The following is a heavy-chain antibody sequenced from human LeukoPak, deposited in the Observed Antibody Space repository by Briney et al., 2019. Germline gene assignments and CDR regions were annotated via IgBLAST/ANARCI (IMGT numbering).Heavy chain of an antibody. V-gene: IGHV4-34*01. J-gene: IGHJ5*02. CDR3: ARGFLDSSSWYAGWMGNWFDP. CDR1: GGSFSGNY. Sequence: PSETLSLTCAVYGGSFSGNYWSWIRQPPGKGLEWIGEINHSGSTNYNPSLKSRVTISVDTSKNQFSLKLSSVTAADTAVYYCARGFLDSSSWYAGWMGNWFDPWGQGTLVTVSS. D-gene: IGHD6-13*01. CDR2: INHSGST.